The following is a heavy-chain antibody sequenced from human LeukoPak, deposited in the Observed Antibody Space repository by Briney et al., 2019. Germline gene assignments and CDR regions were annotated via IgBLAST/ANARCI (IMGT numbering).Heavy chain of an antibody. Sequence: GGSLRLSCVASGFSFDDSGMHRVRQAPGKGLEWVSAISGSGGSTYYADSVKGRFTISRDNSKNTLYLQMNSLRAEDTAVYYCARLYDLGAFDIWGQGTMVTVSS. CDR3: ARLYDLGAFDI. J-gene: IGHJ3*02. D-gene: IGHD3-3*01. CDR1: GFSFDDSG. V-gene: IGHV3-23*01. CDR2: ISGSGGST.